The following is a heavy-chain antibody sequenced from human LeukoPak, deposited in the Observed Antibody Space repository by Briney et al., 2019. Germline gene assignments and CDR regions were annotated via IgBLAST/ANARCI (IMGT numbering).Heavy chain of an antibody. CDR1: GFTFSSYA. D-gene: IGHD3-3*01. CDR3: ATSPPDFWSGYYLFDY. Sequence: GGSLRLSCAASGFTFSSYAMSWVRQAPGKGLEWVSAISGSGGSTYYADSVKGRFTISRDNSKNTPYLQTNSLRAEDTAVYYCATSPPDFWSGYYLFDYWGQGTLVTVSS. J-gene: IGHJ4*02. V-gene: IGHV3-23*01. CDR2: ISGSGGST.